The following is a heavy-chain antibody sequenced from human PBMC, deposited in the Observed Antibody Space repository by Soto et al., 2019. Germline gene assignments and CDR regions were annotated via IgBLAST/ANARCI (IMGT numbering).Heavy chain of an antibody. Sequence: ASVKVSCKASGYRFSDYYLHWVRQAPGQGLEWMGWMNPNSGNTGYAQKFQGRVTMTRNTSISTAYMELSSLRSEDTAVYYCARGADRAYYYYGMDVWGQGTTVTVSS. CDR3: ARGADRAYYYYGMDV. V-gene: IGHV1-8*02. CDR1: GYRFSDYY. D-gene: IGHD3-10*01. J-gene: IGHJ6*02. CDR2: MNPNSGNT.